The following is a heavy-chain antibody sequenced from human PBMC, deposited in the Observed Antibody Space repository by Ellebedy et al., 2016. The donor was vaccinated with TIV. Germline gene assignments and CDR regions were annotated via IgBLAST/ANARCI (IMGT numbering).Heavy chain of an antibody. V-gene: IGHV1-2*02. CDR3: ARGGNYYTSSGDYRYYFDY. CDR1: GYTFTGYY. J-gene: IGHJ4*02. Sequence: AASVKVSCKASGYTFTGYYMHWVRQAPGQGLEWMGWINPNTGATKYGQTFQGRPTMTTDTSTSAAYMELRSLRPDDTAVYFCARGGNYYTSSGDYRYYFDYWGQGTLVTVSS. CDR2: INPNTGAT. D-gene: IGHD2-21*02.